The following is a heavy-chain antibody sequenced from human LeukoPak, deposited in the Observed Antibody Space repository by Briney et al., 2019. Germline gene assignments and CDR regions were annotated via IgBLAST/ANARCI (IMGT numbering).Heavy chain of an antibody. D-gene: IGHD6-13*01. CDR2: INHSGST. CDR3: ARGGRIAAAGTTRATEYFQH. Sequence: SETLSLTCAVYGGSFSGYYWSWIRQPPGKGLEWIGEINHSGSTNYNPSLKSRVTISVDTSKNQFSLKLSSVTAADTAVYYCARGGRIAAAGTTRATEYFQHWGQGTLVTVSS. CDR1: GGSFSGYY. V-gene: IGHV4-34*01. J-gene: IGHJ1*01.